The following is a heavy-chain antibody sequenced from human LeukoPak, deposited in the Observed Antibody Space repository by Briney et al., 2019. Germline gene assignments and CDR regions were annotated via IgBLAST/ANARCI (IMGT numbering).Heavy chain of an antibody. Sequence: PSETLSLTCTVSGGSISSYYWSWIRQPPGKGLEWIGCIYYSGSTNYNPSLKSRVTISVDTSKNQFSLKLSSVTAADTAVYYCAREGITMVRGGLMDVWGKGTTVTISS. D-gene: IGHD3-10*01. V-gene: IGHV4-59*12. CDR3: AREGITMVRGGLMDV. CDR2: IYYSGST. J-gene: IGHJ6*03. CDR1: GGSISSYY.